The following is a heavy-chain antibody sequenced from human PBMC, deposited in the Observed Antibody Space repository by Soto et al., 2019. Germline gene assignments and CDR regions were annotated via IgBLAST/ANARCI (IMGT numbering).Heavy chain of an antibody. D-gene: IGHD2-21*02. V-gene: IGHV4-61*08. CDR1: GGSVSSGDYY. CDR3: ARGRSWAYCGADCYPHNWFDP. CDR2: VYSTGST. Sequence: SETLSLTCTVSGGSVSSGDYYWSWIRQPPGKELEWIGFVYSTGSTNSNPSLKSRVTISSDASKNQFSLKLISVTAADTAVYYCARGRSWAYCGADCYPHNWFDPWGQGTLVTVSS. J-gene: IGHJ5*02.